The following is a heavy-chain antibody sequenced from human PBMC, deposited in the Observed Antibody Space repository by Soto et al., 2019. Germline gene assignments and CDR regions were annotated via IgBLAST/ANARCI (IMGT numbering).Heavy chain of an antibody. J-gene: IGHJ4*02. V-gene: IGHV5-10-1*01. CDR2: IDPSDSQT. D-gene: IGHD3-22*01. CDR3: ARQIYDSDTGPNFQYYFDS. CDR1: GYSFAGYW. Sequence: PGESLKISCKGSGYSFAGYWITWVRQKPGKGLEWMGRIDPSDSQTYYSPSFRGHVTISVTKSITTVFLQWSSLRASDTAMYYCARQIYDSDTGPNFQYYFDSWGQGASVPVSS.